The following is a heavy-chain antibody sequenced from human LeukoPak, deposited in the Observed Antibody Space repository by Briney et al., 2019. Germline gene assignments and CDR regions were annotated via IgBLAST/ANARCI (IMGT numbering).Heavy chain of an antibody. CDR1: GFTFSSYG. Sequence: PGGSLRLSCAASGFTFSSYGMSWVRQAPGKGLEWVSAISGSGGSTYYADSVKGRFTISRDNSKNTLYLQMNSLRAEDTAVYYCAKGHGLLWFGELLATIDYWGQGTLVTVSS. D-gene: IGHD3-10*01. V-gene: IGHV3-23*01. J-gene: IGHJ4*02. CDR3: AKGHGLLWFGELLATIDY. CDR2: ISGSGGST.